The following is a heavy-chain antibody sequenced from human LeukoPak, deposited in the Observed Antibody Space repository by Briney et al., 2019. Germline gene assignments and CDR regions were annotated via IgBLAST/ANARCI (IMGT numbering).Heavy chain of an antibody. D-gene: IGHD4-23*01. CDR1: GYTFTTYD. V-gene: IGHV1-8*01. J-gene: IGHJ5*02. Sequence: ASVKVSCKASGYTFTTYDINWVRQATGQGLEWMGWMNPNSGNTGHAQKFQGRVTMTRNTSISTAYMELRSLRSEDTAVYYCARGPNKSDGGNSGSAWFDPWGQGTLVTVSS. CDR2: MNPNSGNT. CDR3: ARGPNKSDGGNSGSAWFDP.